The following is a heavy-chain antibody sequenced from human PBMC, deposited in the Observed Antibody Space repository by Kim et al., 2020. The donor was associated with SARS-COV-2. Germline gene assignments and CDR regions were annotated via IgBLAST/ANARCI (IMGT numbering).Heavy chain of an antibody. CDR2: IYQSGDT. J-gene: IGHJ4*02. V-gene: IGHV4-39*01. CDR3: ASGRYMYFFDY. CDR1: GVSISSSSYF. Sequence: SETLSLTCNVSGVSISSSSYFWGWIRQPPGKGLEWIGSIYQSGDTYYNPSLKSRVTISVDTSKDQFSLKLSSVTAGDTTVYFCASGRYMYFFDYWGQG. D-gene: IGHD3-16*02.